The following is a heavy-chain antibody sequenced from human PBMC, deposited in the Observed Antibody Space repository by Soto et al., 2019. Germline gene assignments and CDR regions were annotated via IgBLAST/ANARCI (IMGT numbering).Heavy chain of an antibody. CDR3: VRQGIDYLHGLVDV. CDR1: SGPDRSHN. CDR2: VYYTGDT. Sequence: QVQLQQSGPRLVKPSETLSLTCTVSSGPDRSHNWGWIRQPPGRGLEWIGYVYYTGDTAYNPSLRSRHTITADTSTNVTSLTLNSVTAADTAVYYCVRQGIDYLHGLVDVWGQGTTVSVSS. J-gene: IGHJ6*02. V-gene: IGHV4-59*08. D-gene: IGHD4-17*01.